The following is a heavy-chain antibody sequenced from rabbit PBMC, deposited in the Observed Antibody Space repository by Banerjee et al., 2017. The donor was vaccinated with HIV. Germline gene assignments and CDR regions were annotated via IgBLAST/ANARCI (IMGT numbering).Heavy chain of an antibody. CDR1: GIDFSSYDY. V-gene: IGHV1S40*01. D-gene: IGHD4-2*01. Sequence: QSLEESGGDLVKPGASLTLTCKASGIDFSSYDYMCWVRQAPGKGLEWIACIYTSSGSTYYASWAKGRFSTSKSSSTTLTLQMTSLTAADAATYFCAKGLLIGDLWGPGPLVTFS. CDR2: IYTSSGST. J-gene: IGHJ4*01. CDR3: AKGLLIGDL.